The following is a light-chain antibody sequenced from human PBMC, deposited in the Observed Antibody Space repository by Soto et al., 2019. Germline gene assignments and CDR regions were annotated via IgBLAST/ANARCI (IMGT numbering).Light chain of an antibody. Sequence: EIVLTQSPGTLSLSPGERATLSCRASQSVSSSYLAWYQQKPGQAPRLLIYCASSRATGIPDRFSGSGSGTDFTITISRLEPEDFALYYCQQYGSSPPITFGGGNKVEIK. J-gene: IGKJ4*01. CDR1: QSVSSSY. CDR3: QQYGSSPPIT. V-gene: IGKV3-20*01. CDR2: CAS.